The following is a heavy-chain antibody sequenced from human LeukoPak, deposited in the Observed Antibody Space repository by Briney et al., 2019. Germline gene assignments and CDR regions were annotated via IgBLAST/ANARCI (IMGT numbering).Heavy chain of an antibody. Sequence: SETLSLTCTVPGYSISSGYYWGWIRQPPGKGLEWIGSIYHSGSTDYNPSLKSRVTISVDTSRNQFSLKLRSVTAADTAVYYCARVSAVAGTRLFDYWGQGTLVTVSS. V-gene: IGHV4-38-2*02. CDR3: ARVSAVAGTRLFDY. CDR2: IYHSGST. J-gene: IGHJ4*02. D-gene: IGHD6-19*01. CDR1: GYSISSGYY.